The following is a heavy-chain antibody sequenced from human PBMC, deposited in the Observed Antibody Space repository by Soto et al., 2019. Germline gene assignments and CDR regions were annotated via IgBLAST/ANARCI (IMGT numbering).Heavy chain of an antibody. CDR3: AIDRITYDFWSGPPYYYYGMDV. CDR2: IIPIFGTA. CDR1: GGTFSSYA. D-gene: IGHD3-3*01. V-gene: IGHV1-69*13. J-gene: IGHJ6*02. Sequence: SVKVSCKASGGTFSSYAISWVRQAPGQGLEWMGGIIPIFGTANYAQKFQGRVTITADESTSTAYMELSSLRSEDTAVYYCAIDRITYDFWSGPPYYYYGMDVWGQGTTVTVSS.